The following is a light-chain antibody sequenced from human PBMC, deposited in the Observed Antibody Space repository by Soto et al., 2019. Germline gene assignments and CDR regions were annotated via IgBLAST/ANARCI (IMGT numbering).Light chain of an antibody. V-gene: IGLV2-23*02. CDR3: ASYPVVGV. CDR1: RGDVGTYNF. CDR2: EVS. Sequence: QSALTQPASVSGSPGQSITISCTGTRGDVGTYNFVSWYQQHPGKAPKLMIYEVSKRPSGVSNRFSGSKSGNTASLTISGLRAEDEADYYCASYPVVGVFGGGTKLTVL. J-gene: IGLJ2*01.